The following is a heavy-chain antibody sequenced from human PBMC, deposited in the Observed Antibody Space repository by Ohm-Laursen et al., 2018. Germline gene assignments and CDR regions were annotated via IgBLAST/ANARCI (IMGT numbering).Heavy chain of an antibody. CDR3: TTEETDSYYFDY. CDR1: GFTFSSYG. Sequence: SLRLSCAASGFTFSSYGMHWVRQAPGKGLEWVGRIKSKTDGGTTDYAAPVKGRFTISRDDSKNTLYLQMNSLKTEDTAVYYCTTEETDSYYFDYWGQGTLVTVSS. CDR2: IKSKTDGGTT. J-gene: IGHJ4*02. D-gene: IGHD2-21*02. V-gene: IGHV3-15*01.